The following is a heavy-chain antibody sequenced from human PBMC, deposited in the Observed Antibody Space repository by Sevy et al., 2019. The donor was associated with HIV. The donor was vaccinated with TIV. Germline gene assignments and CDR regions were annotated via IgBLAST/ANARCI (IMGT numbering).Heavy chain of an antibody. CDR1: GFTVSSNY. CDR2: IYSGGST. J-gene: IGHJ3*02. V-gene: IGHV3-53*01. CDR3: ARNELGDAFDI. D-gene: IGHD7-27*01. Sequence: GGSLRLSCAASGFTVSSNYMSWVRQAPGKGLEWVSVIYSGGSTYYADSVKGRFTISRDNSKNTLYLQMNSLRAEDTAVYYCARNELGDAFDIWDQGTMVTVSS.